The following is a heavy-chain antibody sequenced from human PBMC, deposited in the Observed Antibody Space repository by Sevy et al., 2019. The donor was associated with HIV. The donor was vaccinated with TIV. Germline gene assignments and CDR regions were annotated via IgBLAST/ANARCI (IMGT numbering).Heavy chain of an antibody. CDR2: ISGRGGST. CDR1: GLTLSSYA. Sequence: GGSLRLSCADSGLTLSSYAMNWVRQAPGKGLEWVSAISGRGGSTYYADSVEGRFTISRDNSKNTRYLKMNSLRAEDRAVYYCAKAPPGHCSSGSCPRAYYYYGMDVWGQGTTVTVSS. D-gene: IGHD2-15*01. V-gene: IGHV3-23*01. J-gene: IGHJ6*02. CDR3: AKAPPGHCSSGSCPRAYYYYGMDV.